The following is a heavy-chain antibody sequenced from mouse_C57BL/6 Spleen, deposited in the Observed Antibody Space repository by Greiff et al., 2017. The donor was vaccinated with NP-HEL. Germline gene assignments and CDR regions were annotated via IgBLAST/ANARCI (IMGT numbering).Heavy chain of an antibody. CDR2: IDPNSGGT. Sequence: QVQLQQSGAELVKPGASVKLSCKASGYTFTSYWMHWVKQRPGRGLEWIGRIDPNSGGTKYNATFKRKATLTVDKPSSTAYMQRSSLTSEDSAVYYCASLNGDFDYWGQGTTLTVSS. J-gene: IGHJ2*01. CDR1: GYTFTSYW. V-gene: IGHV1-72*01. CDR3: ASLNGDFDY.